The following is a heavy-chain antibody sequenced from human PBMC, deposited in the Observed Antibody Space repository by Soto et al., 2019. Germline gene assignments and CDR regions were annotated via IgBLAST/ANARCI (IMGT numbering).Heavy chain of an antibody. Sequence: PSETLSLTCAVSSGSISSGGYSWSWIRQPPGKGLEWIGYIYHSGSTYYNPSLKSRVTISVDRSKNQFSLKLSSVTAADTAVYYCARGMTTVTTLDYWGQGTLVTVSS. D-gene: IGHD4-4*01. CDR1: SGSISSGGYS. J-gene: IGHJ4*02. CDR3: ARGMTTVTTLDY. V-gene: IGHV4-30-2*01. CDR2: IYHSGST.